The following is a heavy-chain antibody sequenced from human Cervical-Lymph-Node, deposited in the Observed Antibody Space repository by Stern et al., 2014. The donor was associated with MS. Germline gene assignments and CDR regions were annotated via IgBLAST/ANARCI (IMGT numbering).Heavy chain of an antibody. V-gene: IGHV7-4-1*02. CDR2: INTNTGHP. CDR3: ARSLPRGYRINWFDP. CDR1: GYTFTTHA. Sequence: QVQLVQSGSELTKPGASVKVSCKASGYTFTTHAMNWVRQAPGQGLEWLGWINTNTGHPTYAQGFTGRFVFSLDPSVSTAYLQISSLSAEDTAVYYCARSLPRGYRINWFDPWGQGTLVTVSS. D-gene: IGHD3-22*01. J-gene: IGHJ5*02.